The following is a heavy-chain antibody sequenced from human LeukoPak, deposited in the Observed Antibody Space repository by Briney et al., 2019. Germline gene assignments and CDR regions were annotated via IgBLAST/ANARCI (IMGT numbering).Heavy chain of an antibody. Sequence: SETLSLTCSVSGGSINSSPYYWAWIRQPPGKGLEWVGSISHSGTTYYSPSLESRVTVSQDASENQFSLILTSLTVADTAVCYCARVDFPDAFDIWGQGTRVTVSS. CDR2: ISHSGTT. CDR3: ARVDFPDAFDI. CDR1: GGSINSSPYY. V-gene: IGHV4-39*07. J-gene: IGHJ3*02.